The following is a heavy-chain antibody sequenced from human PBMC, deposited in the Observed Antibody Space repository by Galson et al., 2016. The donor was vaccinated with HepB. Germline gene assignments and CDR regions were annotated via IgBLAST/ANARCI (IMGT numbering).Heavy chain of an antibody. J-gene: IGHJ3*02. CDR2: MKLDGTKE. D-gene: IGHD2-15*01. CDR3: ARDRSYCRNSRCYDVFDI. Sequence: SLRLSCAASGFTFSSYWMAWLRQSPGKGLEWVANMKLDGTKENYLDSVEGRFSISRDSGKNSVNLQMNSLRAEDTAVYYCARDRSYCRNSRCYDVFDIWGQGTMVTVSS. CDR1: GFTFSSYW. V-gene: IGHV3-7*03.